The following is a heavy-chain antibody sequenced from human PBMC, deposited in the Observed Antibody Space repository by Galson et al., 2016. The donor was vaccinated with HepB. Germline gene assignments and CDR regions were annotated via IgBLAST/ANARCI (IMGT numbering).Heavy chain of an antibody. D-gene: IGHD7-27*01. CDR3: ARATANWDGGGDNWFNP. CDR2: TYYRAKWYK. J-gene: IGHJ5*02. V-gene: IGHV6-1*01. Sequence: CAISGDSVSTDSATWNWIRQSPSRGLEWLGRTYYRAKWYKTYAVSVKSRITINPDTSTNQIFLQLNSVTPEDSAIYYCARATANWDGGGDNWFNPWAKGTLVTVSS. CDR1: GDSVSTDSAT.